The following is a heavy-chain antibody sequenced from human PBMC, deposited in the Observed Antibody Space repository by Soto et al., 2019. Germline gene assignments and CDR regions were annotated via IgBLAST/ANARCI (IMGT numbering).Heavy chain of an antibody. D-gene: IGHD1-26*01. CDR1: GGTFSSYA. J-gene: IGHJ6*02. Sequence: SVKVSCKASGGTFSSYAISWVRQAPGQGLEWMGGIIPIFGTANYAQKFQGRVTITADESTSTAYMELSSLRSEDTAVYYCARVDVGIVGATTHYYYGMDVWGQGTTVTVSS. CDR2: IIPIFGTA. CDR3: ARVDVGIVGATTHYYYGMDV. V-gene: IGHV1-69*13.